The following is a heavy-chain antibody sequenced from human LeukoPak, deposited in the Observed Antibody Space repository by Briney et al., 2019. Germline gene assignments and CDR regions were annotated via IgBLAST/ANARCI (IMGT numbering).Heavy chain of an antibody. Sequence: SETLSLTCTVSGGSISSYYWRWIRQPPGKGLEWIGYIYYSGSTNYNPSLKSRVTISVDTSKNQFSLKLSSVTAADTAVYYCARQSYSSSSFDFDYWGQGTLVTVSS. CDR1: GGSISSYY. J-gene: IGHJ4*02. D-gene: IGHD6-6*01. CDR2: IYYSGST. CDR3: ARQSYSSSSFDFDY. V-gene: IGHV4-59*08.